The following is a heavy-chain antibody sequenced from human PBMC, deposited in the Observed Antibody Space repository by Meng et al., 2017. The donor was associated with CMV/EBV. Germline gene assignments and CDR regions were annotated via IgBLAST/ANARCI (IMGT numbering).Heavy chain of an antibody. Sequence: ASAKVSCKASGYTFTSYDINWVRQATGQGLEWMGWMNPNSGNTGYAQKFQGRVTITRNTSISTAYMELSSLRSEDTAVYYCARSLGARRTGIAAAGFDYWGQGTLVTVSS. CDR1: GYTFTSYD. V-gene: IGHV1-8*03. CDR3: ARSLGARRTGIAAAGFDY. J-gene: IGHJ4*02. D-gene: IGHD6-13*01. CDR2: MNPNSGNT.